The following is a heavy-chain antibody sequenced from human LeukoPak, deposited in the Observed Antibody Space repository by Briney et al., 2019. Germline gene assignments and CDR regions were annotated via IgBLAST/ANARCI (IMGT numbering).Heavy chain of an antibody. V-gene: IGHV3-7*01. CDR3: ASFGILVSWGAFDI. J-gene: IGHJ3*02. D-gene: IGHD5/OR15-5a*01. CDR2: IKEDGSIK. CDR1: AFTFSSYS. Sequence: GGSLRLSCVASAFTFSSYSMNWVRQAPGKGPEWVASIKEDGSIKYYVDSVKGRFTISRDNAKNSLYLQMSSLRAEDTAVYYCASFGILVSWGAFDIWGQGTMVTVSS.